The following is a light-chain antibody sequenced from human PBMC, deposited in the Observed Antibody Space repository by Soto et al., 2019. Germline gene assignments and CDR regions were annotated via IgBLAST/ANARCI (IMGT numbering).Light chain of an antibody. CDR1: QGISSY. CDR2: DAS. J-gene: IGKJ4*01. Sequence: DIQLTQSPSFLSASVGDRVTITCRASQGISSYLAWYQQKPGKAPKVLIYDASSLQSGVPSRFSGSGSGTEFTLTISRLQPEDFATYYCQQLNTYPLTFGGGTKVDI. CDR3: QQLNTYPLT. V-gene: IGKV1-9*01.